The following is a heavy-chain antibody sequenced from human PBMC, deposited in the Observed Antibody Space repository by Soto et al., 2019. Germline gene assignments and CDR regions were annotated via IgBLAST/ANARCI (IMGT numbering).Heavy chain of an antibody. CDR3: ARQRPTDGRWEFANYYGMDV. CDR2: INHSGST. Sequence: PSETLSLTCAVYGGSFSGYYWSWIRRPPGKGLEWIGEINHSGSTNYNPSLKSRVTISVDTSKNQFSLKLSSVTAADTAVYYCARQRPTDGRWEFANYYGMDVWGQGTPVTVSS. CDR1: GGSFSGYY. J-gene: IGHJ6*02. V-gene: IGHV4-34*01. D-gene: IGHD1-26*01.